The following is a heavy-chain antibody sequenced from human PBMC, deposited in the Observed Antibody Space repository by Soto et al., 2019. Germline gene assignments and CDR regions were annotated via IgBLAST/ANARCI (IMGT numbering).Heavy chain of an antibody. J-gene: IGHJ6*02. Sequence: ASVKVSCKASGYTFTSYYMHWVRQAPGQGLEWMGIINPSGGSTSYAQKIQGRVTMTRDTSTSTVYMELSSLRFEDTAVYYCASGYYYYGMDVWGQGTTVTVSS. CDR3: ASGYYYYGMDV. V-gene: IGHV1-46*01. CDR2: INPSGGST. CDR1: GYTFTSYY.